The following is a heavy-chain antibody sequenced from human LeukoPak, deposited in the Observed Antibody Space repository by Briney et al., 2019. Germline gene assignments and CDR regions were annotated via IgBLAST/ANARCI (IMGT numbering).Heavy chain of an antibody. J-gene: IGHJ5*02. V-gene: IGHV4-4*07. CDR2: IYTSGST. CDR1: GGSISSYY. D-gene: IGHD1-26*01. Sequence: SETLSLTCTVSGGSISSYYWSWIRQPAGKGLEWIGRIYTSGSTNYNPSLKSRVTMSVDTSKNQFSLKLSSVTAADTAVYYCARGWTVGATEWFDPWGQGTLVTVSS. CDR3: ARGWTVGATEWFDP.